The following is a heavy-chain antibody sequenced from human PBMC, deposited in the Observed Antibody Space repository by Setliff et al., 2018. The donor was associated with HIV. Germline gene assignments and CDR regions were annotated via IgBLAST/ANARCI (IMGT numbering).Heavy chain of an antibody. D-gene: IGHD6-19*01. J-gene: IGHJ6*03. CDR2: INAGYGNT. Sequence: GESLKISCKASGYTFTSYAIHWVRQAPGQSLEWMGWINAGYGNTKYSQKFQGRVTITRDTSASTAYMELNSLRSEDTALYYCARDGGPGSAWGDYSYYYTMDVWGKGTTVTVSS. V-gene: IGHV1-3*01. CDR3: ARDGGPGSAWGDYSYYYTMDV. CDR1: GYTFTSYA.